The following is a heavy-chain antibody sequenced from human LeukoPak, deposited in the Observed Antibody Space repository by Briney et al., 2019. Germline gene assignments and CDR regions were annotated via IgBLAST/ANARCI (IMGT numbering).Heavy chain of an antibody. J-gene: IGHJ4*02. CDR3: ARHGVGSSWFGFDY. CDR1: GYTFTTYW. D-gene: IGHD6-13*01. CDR2: IYPGDSDP. Sequence: GESLKISCKGPGYTFTTYWIGWVRQVPGKGLGWIGIIYPGDSDPRFSPSFQGQVTISADKSISTAYLQWSSLKASDSAMYYCARHGVGSSWFGFDYWGQGTLVTVSS. V-gene: IGHV5-51*01.